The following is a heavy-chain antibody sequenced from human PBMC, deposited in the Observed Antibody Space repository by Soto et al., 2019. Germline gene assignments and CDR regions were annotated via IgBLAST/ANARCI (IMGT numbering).Heavy chain of an antibody. D-gene: IGHD3-22*01. CDR3: ARSETFYHDGSGKLSFYFDN. J-gene: IGHJ4*02. CDR1: GGTFSNYA. CDR2: IIPLYGTS. V-gene: IGHV1-69*01. Sequence: QVQLVQSGAEVKKPGSSVMLSCKASGGTFSNYAISWVRQAPGQGLEWMGGIIPLYGTSIYAQKFQDRVTIPADESAITAYMELSSLRSEDTAVYYCARSETFYHDGSGKLSFYFDNWGQGTLVTVSS.